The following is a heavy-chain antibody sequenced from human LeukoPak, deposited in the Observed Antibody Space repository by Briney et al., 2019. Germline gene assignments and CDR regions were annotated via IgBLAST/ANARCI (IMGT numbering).Heavy chain of an antibody. CDR2: ISSSSSYI. Sequence: GGSLRLSCAASGFTFSSYIMNWVRQAPGKGLEWVSSISSSSSYIYYADSVKGRFTISRDNAKNSLYLQMNSLRAEDAAVYYCARGGIAVAGTVYWGQGTLVTVSS. D-gene: IGHD6-19*01. CDR3: ARGGIAVAGTVY. CDR1: GFTFSSYI. J-gene: IGHJ4*02. V-gene: IGHV3-21*01.